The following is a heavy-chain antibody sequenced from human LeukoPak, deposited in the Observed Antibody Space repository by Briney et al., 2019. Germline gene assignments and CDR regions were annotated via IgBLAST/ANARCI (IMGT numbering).Heavy chain of an antibody. Sequence: GGSLRLSCAASGFTFSSYAMSWVRQAPGKGLEWVSAISGSGGSTYYADSVKGRFTISRDNAKNTLYLQMNSLRAEDTAVYYCARDIVVVPAAIEAQRGYYYGMDVWGQGTTVTVSS. CDR3: ARDIVVVPAAIEAQRGYYYGMDV. CDR2: ISGSGGST. CDR1: GFTFSSYA. D-gene: IGHD2-2*01. V-gene: IGHV3-23*01. J-gene: IGHJ6*02.